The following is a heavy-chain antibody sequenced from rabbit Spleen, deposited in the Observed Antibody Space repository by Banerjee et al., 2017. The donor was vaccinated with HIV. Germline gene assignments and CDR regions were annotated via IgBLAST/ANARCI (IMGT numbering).Heavy chain of an antibody. CDR3: ARRGPVTTYWHDNL. CDR1: GFSFNVNNY. V-gene: IGHV1S45*01. J-gene: IGHJ4*01. D-gene: IGHD3-1*01. CDR2: IRGDAIT. Sequence: QEQVVESGGGLVQPEGSLTLTCTASGFSFNVNNYMCWVRQALGKGLEWIACIRGDAITYYATWAKGRFTVSKASSTTVTLQMTSLTAADTATYFCARRGPVTTYWHDNLWVQGTLVTVS.